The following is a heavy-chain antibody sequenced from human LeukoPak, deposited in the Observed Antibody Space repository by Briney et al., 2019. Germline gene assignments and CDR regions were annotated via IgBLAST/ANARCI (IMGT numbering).Heavy chain of an antibody. CDR2: IYPGDSDT. D-gene: IGHD4-17*01. CDR3: ARRLYGDYLDAFDI. CDR1: GYTFTNYW. J-gene: IGHJ3*02. Sequence: GESLKISCKGSGYTFTNYWIGWVRQMPGKGLEWMGIIYPGDSDTRYNPSFQGQVTISADKSISTAYLQWSSLKASDTAMYYCARRLYGDYLDAFDIWGQGTMVTVSS. V-gene: IGHV5-51*01.